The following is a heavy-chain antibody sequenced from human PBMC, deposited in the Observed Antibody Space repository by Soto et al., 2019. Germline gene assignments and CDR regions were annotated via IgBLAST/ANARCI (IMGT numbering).Heavy chain of an antibody. D-gene: IGHD6-19*01. V-gene: IGHV1-69*12. CDR1: GGTFSRYA. J-gene: IGHJ2*01. CDR2: ITPMFGTA. Sequence: QVQLVQSGAGVKKPGSSVKVSCKASGGTFSRYAISWVRQAPGQGLEWMGGITPMFGTANYAQKFQGRVTITADESTSTVHMELRRLRSEDTAVYYCAQTLGSAVAGPGRFDLWGRGTLVIVSS. CDR3: AQTLGSAVAGPGRFDL.